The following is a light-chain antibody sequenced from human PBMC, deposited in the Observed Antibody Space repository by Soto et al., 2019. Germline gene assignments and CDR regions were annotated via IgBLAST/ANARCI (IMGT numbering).Light chain of an antibody. V-gene: IGKV1-5*01. CDR2: GAS. CDR1: QSISSW. Sequence: DIQMTQSPSTLSASVGDRVTITCRASQSISSWLAWYQQKPGKAPKLLVYGASSRATGIPDRFSGSGSGTDFTLTISRLEPEDFAVYYCQQYGSSRFTFGPGTKVDVK. J-gene: IGKJ3*01. CDR3: QQYGSSRFT.